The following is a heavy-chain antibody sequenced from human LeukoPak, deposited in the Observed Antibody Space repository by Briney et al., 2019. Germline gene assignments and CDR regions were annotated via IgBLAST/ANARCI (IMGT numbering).Heavy chain of an antibody. D-gene: IGHD4-17*01. CDR3: ARVARYGDYIGGSDY. Sequence: GGSLRLSCAASGFTFSNYWMHWVRQAPGKGLVWVSRINSDGRSTNYADSVKGRFTISRDNAKNTLYLQMNSLRAEDTAVYYCARVARYGDYIGGSDYWGQGALVTVSS. J-gene: IGHJ4*02. V-gene: IGHV3-74*01. CDR2: INSDGRST. CDR1: GFTFSNYW.